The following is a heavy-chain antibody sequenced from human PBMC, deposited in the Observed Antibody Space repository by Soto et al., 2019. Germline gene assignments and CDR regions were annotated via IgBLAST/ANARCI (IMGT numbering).Heavy chain of an antibody. CDR2: ISAYNGNT. CDR3: ARDTGGWGEA. V-gene: IGHV1-18*04. J-gene: IGHJ5*02. Sequence: QVQLVQSGAEVKKPGASVKVSCKASGYTFTSYGITWVRQAPGQGLEWMGWISAYNGNTNYAQKFQGRVTMTTDTSTSTAYMEVRSRTAGDTAVYYCARDTGGWGEAWGQGTLVTVSS. D-gene: IGHD6-19*01. CDR1: GYTFTSYG.